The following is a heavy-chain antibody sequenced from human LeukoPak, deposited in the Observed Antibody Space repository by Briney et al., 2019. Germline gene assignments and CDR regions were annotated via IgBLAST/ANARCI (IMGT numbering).Heavy chain of an antibody. V-gene: IGHV4-59*11. CDR2: VYNSGTT. CDR3: ARDAY. CDR1: GVSIGSHY. J-gene: IGHJ4*02. Sequence: PSETLSLTCTVSGVSIGSHYWSWIRQSPGKGLEWIGCVYNSGTTVYNPSLTGRVTISVDTSKNQYSLNLRSVTAADAAVYYCARDAYWGQGILATVSS.